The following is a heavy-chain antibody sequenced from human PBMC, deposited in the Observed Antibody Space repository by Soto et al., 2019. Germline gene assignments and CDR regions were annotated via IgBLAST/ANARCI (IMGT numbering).Heavy chain of an antibody. Sequence: QVQLVQSGAEVKKPGASVKVSCKASDDTFTNYPNSWVRQAPGQGLEWMGWISAYNGNTDYAQKVQGRITLTTDTSTSTAFMELRSLTSDDTAVYYCARGKLVRRTSALGYWGPGTLVTVSS. CDR2: ISAYNGNT. CDR1: DDTFTNYP. V-gene: IGHV1-18*04. J-gene: IGHJ4*02. CDR3: ARGKLVRRTSALGY. D-gene: IGHD2-8*01.